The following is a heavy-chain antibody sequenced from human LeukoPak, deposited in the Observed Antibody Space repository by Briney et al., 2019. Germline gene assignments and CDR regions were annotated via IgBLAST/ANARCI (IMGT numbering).Heavy chain of an antibody. CDR3: ARGRSSGYYPPGSLRYYYYYGMDV. Sequence: PSETLSLTCAVYGGSFSGYYWSWIRQPPGKGLEWIGEINHSGSTNNNPSLKSRVTISVDTSKNQFSLKLSSVTAADTAVYYCARGRSSGYYPPGSLRYYYYYGMDVWGQGTTVTVSS. CDR2: INHSGST. CDR1: GGSFSGYY. D-gene: IGHD3-22*01. V-gene: IGHV4-34*01. J-gene: IGHJ6*02.